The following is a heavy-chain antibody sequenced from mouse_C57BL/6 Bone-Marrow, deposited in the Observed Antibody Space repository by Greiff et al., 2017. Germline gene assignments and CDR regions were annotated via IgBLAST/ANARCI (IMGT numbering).Heavy chain of an antibody. CDR2: IDPSDGYT. D-gene: IGHD2-12*01. J-gene: IGHJ2*01. V-gene: IGHV1-69*01. CDR3: ARGGGIRPDY. Sequence: QVQLQQPGAELVMPGASVKLSCKASGYTFTSYWMHWVKQRPGQGLEWIGEIDPSDGYTNYNQKFKGKSTLTVDKSSSTAYMQLSSLTSEDSAVYYCARGGGIRPDYWGQGTTLTVSS. CDR1: GYTFTSYW.